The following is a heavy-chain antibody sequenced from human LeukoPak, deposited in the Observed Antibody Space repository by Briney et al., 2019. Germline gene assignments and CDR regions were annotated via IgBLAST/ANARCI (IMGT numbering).Heavy chain of an antibody. V-gene: IGHV1-69*06. CDR2: IIPIFGTA. D-gene: IGHD1-7*01. CDR3: AREGNFDAFDI. J-gene: IGHJ3*02. Sequence: ASVTVSCTASGATFSSYAISWVRQAPGQGLEWMGGIIPIFGTANYAQKFQGRVTITADKSTSTAYMELSSLRSEDTAVYYCAREGNFDAFDIWGQGTMVTVSS. CDR1: GATFSSYA.